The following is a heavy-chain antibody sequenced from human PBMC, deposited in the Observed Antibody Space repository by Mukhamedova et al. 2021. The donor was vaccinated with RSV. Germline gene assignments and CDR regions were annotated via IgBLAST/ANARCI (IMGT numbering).Heavy chain of an antibody. CDR3: ARPGSTRGWYYFDH. CDR2: GIN. D-gene: IGHD6-19*01. Sequence: GINYYNSSLKSRVTMSMDTSRNQFSLKLTSATAADTAVYFCARPGSTRGWYYFDHWGQGTLVTVSS. V-gene: IGHV4-39*01. J-gene: IGHJ4*02.